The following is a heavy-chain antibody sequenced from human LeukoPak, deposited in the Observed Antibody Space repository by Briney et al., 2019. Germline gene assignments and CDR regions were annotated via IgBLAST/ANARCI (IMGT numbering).Heavy chain of an antibody. D-gene: IGHD6-13*01. J-gene: IGHJ4*02. CDR3: AREVRQQLVTDFDY. V-gene: IGHV3-23*01. Sequence: PGGSLRLSCAASGFTFSSYAMSWVRQAPGKGLEWVSAISGSGGSTYYADSVKGRFTISRDNSKNTLYLQMNNLRAEDTAVYYCAREVRQQLVTDFDYWGQGTLVTVSS. CDR1: GFTFSSYA. CDR2: ISGSGGST.